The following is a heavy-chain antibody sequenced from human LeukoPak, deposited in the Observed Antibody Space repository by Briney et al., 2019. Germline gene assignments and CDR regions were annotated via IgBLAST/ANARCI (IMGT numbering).Heavy chain of an antibody. CDR2: IYSSGST. CDR3: ARCIPSVVLTALHAFDI. J-gene: IGHJ3*02. Sequence: PSETLSLTCNVSGDSISSSSYSWGWIRQPPGKELEWIGSIYSSGSTYYNPSLKSRVAISLDTSKNFFSLRLSSVTAADTAVYYCARCIPSVVLTALHAFDIWGQGTMVTVSS. CDR1: GDSISSSSYS. D-gene: IGHD2-21*02. V-gene: IGHV4-39*02.